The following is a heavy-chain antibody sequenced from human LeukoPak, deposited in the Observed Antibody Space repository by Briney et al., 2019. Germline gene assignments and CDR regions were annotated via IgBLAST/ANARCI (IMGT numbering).Heavy chain of an antibody. D-gene: IGHD6-13*01. Sequence: GGSLRLSCAASGFTFISYAMHWVRQAPGKGLKWVAVISYDGSNKYHADSVKGRFTISRDNSKNTLYLQMNSLRAEDTAVYYCARDIASEYFDYWGQGTLVTVSS. CDR3: ARDIASEYFDY. V-gene: IGHV3-30*04. CDR1: GFTFISYA. J-gene: IGHJ4*02. CDR2: ISYDGSNK.